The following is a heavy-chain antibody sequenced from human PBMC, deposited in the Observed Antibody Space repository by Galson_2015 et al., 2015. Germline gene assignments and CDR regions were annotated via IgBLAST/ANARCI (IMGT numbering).Heavy chain of an antibody. J-gene: IGHJ4*02. CDR1: GGTFSSYT. Sequence: SVKVSCKASGGTFSSYTVSWVRPARGQGLEWMGRIIPILGIANYAQKFQGRVTITADKSTSTAYMELSSLRSEDTAVYYCAVPGYDILTGYEPAHLDYWGQGTLVTVSS. D-gene: IGHD3-9*01. V-gene: IGHV1-69*02. CDR2: IIPILGIA. CDR3: AVPGYDILTGYEPAHLDY.